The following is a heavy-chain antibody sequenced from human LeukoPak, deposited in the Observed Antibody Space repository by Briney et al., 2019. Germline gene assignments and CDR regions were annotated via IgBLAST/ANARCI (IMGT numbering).Heavy chain of an antibody. J-gene: IGHJ1*01. Sequence: PSETLSLTCTVSGGSISSYYWSWIRQPPGKGLEWIGYIYYSGSTNYNPSLKGRVTISVDTSKNQFSLKLSSVTAADTAVYYCARHGYSSGWGNEYFQHWGQGTLVTVSS. V-gene: IGHV4-59*08. CDR1: GGSISSYY. D-gene: IGHD6-19*01. CDR2: IYYSGST. CDR3: ARHGYSSGWGNEYFQH.